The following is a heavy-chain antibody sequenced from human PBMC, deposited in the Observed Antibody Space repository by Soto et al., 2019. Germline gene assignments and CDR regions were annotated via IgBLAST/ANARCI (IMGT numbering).Heavy chain of an antibody. CDR1: GFTISSYG. J-gene: IGHJ4*02. CDR2: ISYDGSNK. Sequence: QVQLVESGGGVVQPGRSLRLSCAASGFTISSYGMHWVRQAPGKGLEWVAVISYDGSNKYYADSVKGRFTISRDNSKNTLYLQMNSLRAEDTAVYYCAKPRRGYSYGYYFDYWGQGTLVTVSS. V-gene: IGHV3-30*18. D-gene: IGHD5-18*01. CDR3: AKPRRGYSYGYYFDY.